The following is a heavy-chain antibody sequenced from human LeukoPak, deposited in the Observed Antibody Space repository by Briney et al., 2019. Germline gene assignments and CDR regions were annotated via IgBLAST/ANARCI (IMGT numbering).Heavy chain of an antibody. CDR1: GYTFTCYY. J-gene: IGHJ4*02. CDR2: INPNSGGT. V-gene: IGHV1-2*02. CDR3: ARPSLWFGELSTFDF. D-gene: IGHD3-10*01. Sequence: ASVKVSCKASGYTFTCYYMHWVRQAPGQGLEWMGWINPNSGGTNYAQKFQGRVTITRDTSATTAYMELSGLRSEDTAVYYCARPSLWFGELSTFDFWGQGTLVAVSS.